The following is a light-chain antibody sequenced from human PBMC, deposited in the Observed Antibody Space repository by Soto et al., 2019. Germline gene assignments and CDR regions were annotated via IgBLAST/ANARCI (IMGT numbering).Light chain of an antibody. CDR2: GAS. CDR1: QSVNNNY. J-gene: IGKJ3*01. V-gene: IGKV3-20*01. CDR3: QQYGSSPFT. Sequence: EIVLTQSPGTLALSPRERATLSCRASQSVNNNYLTWYQQKRGQAPRLLIHGASSRATGIPDRFSGSGSGTDFTLTISRLEPEDFAVYYCQQYGSSPFTFGPGTIVGIK.